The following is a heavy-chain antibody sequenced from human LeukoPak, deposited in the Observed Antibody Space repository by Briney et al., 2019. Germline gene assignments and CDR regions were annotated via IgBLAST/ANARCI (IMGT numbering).Heavy chain of an antibody. CDR2: IYNAVTI. CDR3: ILTTVTTSVEY. Sequence: GGSLRLSCAASGFTVSSNYMNWVRQAPGKGLEWVSVIYNAVTIHYADSVKGRLTISSDNSKNTVYLQMNSLRAEDTAVYYCILTTVTTSVEYWGQGTLVTVSS. V-gene: IGHV3-53*01. D-gene: IGHD4-17*01. CDR1: GFTVSSNY. J-gene: IGHJ4*02.